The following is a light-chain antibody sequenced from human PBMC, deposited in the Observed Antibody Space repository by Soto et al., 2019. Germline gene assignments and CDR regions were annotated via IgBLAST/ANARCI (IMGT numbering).Light chain of an antibody. J-gene: IGKJ1*01. CDR1: QSTSSY. V-gene: IGKV1-5*01. CDR3: QQYNSYSWT. Sequence: DIKMTQSPSTLSASVGDRVTITCRASQSTSSYLAWYQQKPGKAPKLLIYDASSLESGVPSRFSGSGSGTEFTLTISSLQPDDFATYYCQQYNSYSWTFGQGTKVDIK. CDR2: DAS.